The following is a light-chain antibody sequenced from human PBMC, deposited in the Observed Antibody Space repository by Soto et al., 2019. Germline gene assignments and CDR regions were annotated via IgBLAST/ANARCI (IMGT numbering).Light chain of an antibody. V-gene: IGLV2-14*01. CDR2: EVI. J-gene: IGLJ2*01. CDR1: SSDVGGYNY. Sequence: QSALTQPASVSGSPGQSITISCTATSSDVGGYNYVSWFQQYPGKAPKLMIYEVINRPSGVSNRFSGSKSGNTASLIISGLQAEVEGDYYCSGYTSSRAPVFGGGTQLTVL. CDR3: SGYTSSRAPV.